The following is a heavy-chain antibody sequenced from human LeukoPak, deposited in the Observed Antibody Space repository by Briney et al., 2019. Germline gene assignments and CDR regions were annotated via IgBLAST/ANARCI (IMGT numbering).Heavy chain of an antibody. J-gene: IGHJ5*02. CDR3: AGGVTMIESTGWFDP. CDR1: GGSISSSNW. Sequence: SETLSLTCAVSGGSISSSNWWSWVRQPPGKGLEWIGEIYHSGSTNYNPSLKSRVTISVDTSKNQFSLKLSSVTAADTAVYYCAGGVTMIESTGWFDPWGQGTLVTVSS. V-gene: IGHV4-4*02. CDR2: IYHSGST. D-gene: IGHD3-22*01.